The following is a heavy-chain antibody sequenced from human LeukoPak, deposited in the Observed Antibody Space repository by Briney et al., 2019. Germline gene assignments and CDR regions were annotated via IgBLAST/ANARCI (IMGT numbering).Heavy chain of an antibody. CDR2: MNPNSGNT. CDR1: GYTFTSYD. CDR3: ARVIHPYSSSWYFYYYYYGMDV. Sequence: GASVKVSCKASGYTFTSYDISWVRQATGQGLEWMGWMNPNSGNTGYAQKFQGRVTMTRNTSISTAYMELSSLRSEDTAVYYCARVIHPYSSSWYFYYYYYGMDVWGQGTTVTVSS. D-gene: IGHD6-13*01. J-gene: IGHJ6*02. V-gene: IGHV1-8*01.